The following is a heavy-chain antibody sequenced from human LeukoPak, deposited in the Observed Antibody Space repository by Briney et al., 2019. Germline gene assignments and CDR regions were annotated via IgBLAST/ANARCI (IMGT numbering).Heavy chain of an antibody. D-gene: IGHD2-2*01. CDR2: IIPIFGTA. Sequence: VKVSCKASGGTFSSYAISWVRQAPGQGLEWMGGIIPIFGTANYAQKFQGRVTITADESTSTAYMELSSLRSEDTAVYYCAKIYCSSNSCYDGRGWFDPWGQGTLVTVSS. CDR1: GGTFSSYA. J-gene: IGHJ5*02. V-gene: IGHV1-69*01. CDR3: AKIYCSSNSCYDGRGWFDP.